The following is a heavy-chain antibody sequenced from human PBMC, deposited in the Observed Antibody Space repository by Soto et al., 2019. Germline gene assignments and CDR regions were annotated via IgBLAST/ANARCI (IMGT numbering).Heavy chain of an antibody. V-gene: IGHV4-34*01. CDR3: ARGGPCYYRSYYYYYYRDV. J-gene: IGHJ6*03. Sequence: QVQLQQWGAGLLKPSETLSLTCAVYGGSFSGYYWSWIRQPPGKGLEWIGEINHSGSTTYHPSLKRRVSISAETSNVQCSLKLSSVTAAETAVYYWARGGPCYYRSYYYYYYRDVWGKGTTVTVSS. CDR2: INHSGST. CDR1: GGSFSGYY. D-gene: IGHD3-10*01.